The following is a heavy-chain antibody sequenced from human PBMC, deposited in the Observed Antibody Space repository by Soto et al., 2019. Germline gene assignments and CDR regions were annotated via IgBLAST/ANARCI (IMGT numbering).Heavy chain of an antibody. J-gene: IGHJ3*02. Sequence: ASVKVSCKVSGYTLTELSMHWVRQAPGKGLEWMGGFDPEDGETIYAQKFQGRVTMTEDTSTDTAYMELSSLRSEDTAAYYCATDFIWGSYRSGPTDAFDIWGQGTMVTVSS. D-gene: IGHD3-16*02. V-gene: IGHV1-24*01. CDR3: ATDFIWGSYRSGPTDAFDI. CDR1: GYTLTELS. CDR2: FDPEDGET.